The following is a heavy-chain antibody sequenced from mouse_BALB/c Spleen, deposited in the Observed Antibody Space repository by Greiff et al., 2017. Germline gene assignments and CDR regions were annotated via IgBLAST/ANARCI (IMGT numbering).Heavy chain of an antibody. CDR1: GYTFTDYN. CDR2: INPNNGGT. V-gene: IGHV1-18*01. CDR3: ARDGETTVD. Sequence: EVQLQQSGPELVKPGASVKIPCKASGYTFTDYNMDWVKQSHGKSLEWIGDINPNNGGTIYNQKFKGKATLTVDKSSSTAYMELRSLTSEDTAVYYCARDGETTVDWGQGTSVTVSS. J-gene: IGHJ4*01. D-gene: IGHD1-1*01.